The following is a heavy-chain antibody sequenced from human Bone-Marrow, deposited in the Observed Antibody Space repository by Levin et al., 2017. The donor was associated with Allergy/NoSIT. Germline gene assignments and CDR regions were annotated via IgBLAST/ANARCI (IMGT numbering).Heavy chain of an antibody. CDR3: ARGTYGSFDY. D-gene: IGHD1-26*01. J-gene: IGHJ4*02. CDR1: GFTFSSNA. Sequence: AGGSLRLSCAASGFTFSSNAMSWFRQAPGKGLEWVSHITSGSGGGIYYAHSVKGRFTISRDNSKSTLYLQMNSLRVEDTALYYCARGTYGSFDYWGQGTLVTVSS. CDR2: ITSGSGGGI. V-gene: IGHV3-23*01.